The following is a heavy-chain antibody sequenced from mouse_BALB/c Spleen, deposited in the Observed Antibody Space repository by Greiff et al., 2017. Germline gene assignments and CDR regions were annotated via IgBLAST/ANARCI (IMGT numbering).Heavy chain of an antibody. J-gene: IGHJ4*01. CDR1: GFSLTSYG. CDR3: APQTKPRGYAMDY. V-gene: IGHV2-5-1*01. Sequence: QVQLQQSGPSLVQPSQSLSITCTVSGFSLTSYGVHWVRQSPGKGLEWLGVIWRGGSTDYNAAFMSRLSITKDNSKSQVFFKMNSLQADDTAIYYCAPQTKPRGYAMDYWGQGTSVTVSS. CDR2: IWRGGST.